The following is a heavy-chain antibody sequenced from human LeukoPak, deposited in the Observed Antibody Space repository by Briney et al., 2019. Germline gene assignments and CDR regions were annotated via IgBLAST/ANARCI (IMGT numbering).Heavy chain of an antibody. D-gene: IGHD2-15*01. Sequence: AVTLSLTCSVSGGSISSSSYFWSWYRQPPGKGLERLATIYYSGSTYYSPSLKSRVTMIVNTSKNLYIVKRTPVTAEDTAYYCFARYSFPAWRSFITLGQGTLVTVSP. V-gene: IGHV4-39*01. CDR1: GGSISSSSYF. CDR3: ARYSFPAWRSFIT. J-gene: IGHJ5*02. CDR2: IYYSGST.